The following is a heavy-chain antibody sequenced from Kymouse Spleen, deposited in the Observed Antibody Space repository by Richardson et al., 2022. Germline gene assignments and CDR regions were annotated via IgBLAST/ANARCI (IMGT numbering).Heavy chain of an antibody. V-gene: IGHV4-34*01. Sequence: QVQLQQWGAGLLKPSETLSLTCAVYGGSFSGYYWSWIRQPPGKGLEWIGEINHSGSTNYNPSLKSRVTISVDTSKNQFSLKLSSVTAADTAVYYCARRI*QWLVLVLRSLGPWHPGHCLL. CDR2: INHSGST. J-gene: IGHJ2*01. CDR3: ARRI*QWLVLVLRS. D-gene: IGHD6-19*01. CDR1: GGSFSGYY.